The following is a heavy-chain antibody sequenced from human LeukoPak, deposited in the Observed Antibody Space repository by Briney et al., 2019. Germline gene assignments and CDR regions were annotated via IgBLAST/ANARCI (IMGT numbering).Heavy chain of an antibody. Sequence: GGSLRLSCAASGFTFSSYGMHWVRQAPGKGLEWVSAISGSGGSTYYADSVKGWFTISRDNSKNTLYLQMNSLRAEDTAVYYCAKGGVVVPTPLLDMDVWGKGTTVTVSS. V-gene: IGHV3-23*01. CDR2: ISGSGGST. D-gene: IGHD2-2*01. J-gene: IGHJ6*03. CDR3: AKGGVVVPTPLLDMDV. CDR1: GFTFSSYG.